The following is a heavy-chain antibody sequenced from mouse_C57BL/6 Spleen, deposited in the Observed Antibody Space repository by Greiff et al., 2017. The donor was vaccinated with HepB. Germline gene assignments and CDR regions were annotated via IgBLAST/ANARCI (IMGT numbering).Heavy chain of an antibody. D-gene: IGHD1-1*02. CDR1: GYTFTSYG. J-gene: IGHJ3*01. CDR3: ARDMVKGAWFAY. Sequence: VQLQQSGAELAKPGASVKLSCKASGYTFTSYGISWVKQRPGQGLEWIGEIYPRDCNTYYNEKFKGKATLTADKSSSTAYMELRSLTSEDSAVYVCARDMVKGAWFAYWGQGPLVTVAA. CDR2: IYPRDCNT. V-gene: IGHV1-81*01.